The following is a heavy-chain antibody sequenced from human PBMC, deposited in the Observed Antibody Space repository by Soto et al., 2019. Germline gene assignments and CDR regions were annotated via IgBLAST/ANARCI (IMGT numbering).Heavy chain of an antibody. CDR3: AGIAAGDKDY. D-gene: IGHD6-13*01. Sequence: TLSLTCTVSGGSISSGGYYWSWIRQHPGKGLEWIGYIYYSGSTYYNPSLKSRVTISVDTSKNQFSLKLSSVTAADTAVYYCAGIAAGDKDYWGQGTLVTVSS. V-gene: IGHV4-31*03. CDR2: IYYSGST. CDR1: GGSISSGGYY. J-gene: IGHJ4*02.